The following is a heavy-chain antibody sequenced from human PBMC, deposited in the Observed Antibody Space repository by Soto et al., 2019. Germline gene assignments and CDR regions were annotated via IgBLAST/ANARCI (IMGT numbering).Heavy chain of an antibody. CDR3: ARDLPYSYDILTGSYYFDY. J-gene: IGHJ4*02. V-gene: IGHV3-33*01. D-gene: IGHD3-9*01. CDR1: GFTFSSYG. CDR2: IWYDGSNK. Sequence: GGSLRLSCAASGFTFSSYGMHWVRQAPGKGLEWVAVIWYDGSNKYYADSVKGRFTISRDNSKNTLYLQMNSLRAEDTAVYYCARDLPYSYDILTGSYYFDYWGQGTLVTVSS.